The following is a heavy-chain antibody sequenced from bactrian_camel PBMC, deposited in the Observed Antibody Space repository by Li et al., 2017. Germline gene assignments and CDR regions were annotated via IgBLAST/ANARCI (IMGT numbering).Heavy chain of an antibody. CDR2: IATGSGNT. V-gene: IGHV3S1*01. D-gene: IGHD3*01. CDR1: GYTYNRNC. J-gene: IGHJ4*01. Sequence: HVQLVESGGGLVQPGGSLRLSCAASGYTYNRNCMAWFRQAPGKEREGVARIATGSGNTYYADSVKGRFTISRDNAKNTLYLQLDSLETEDTGMYYCSKGYCPLGNGKTWVTWERGQGTQVTFS.